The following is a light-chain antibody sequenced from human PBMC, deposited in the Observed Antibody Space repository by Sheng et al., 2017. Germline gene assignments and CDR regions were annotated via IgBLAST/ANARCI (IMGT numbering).Light chain of an antibody. J-gene: IGKJ1*01. CDR3: QKYNSAPWT. CDR1: QFIRDS. CDR2: KAS. V-gene: IGKV1-5*03. Sequence: IQMTQSPSTLSASVGDRVTITCRASQFIRDSLAWYQHKPGKAPKLLIYKASNLDSEAPSRFSGSASGTEFTLTISSLQPDDFATYYCQKYNSAPWTFGQGTKVDIK.